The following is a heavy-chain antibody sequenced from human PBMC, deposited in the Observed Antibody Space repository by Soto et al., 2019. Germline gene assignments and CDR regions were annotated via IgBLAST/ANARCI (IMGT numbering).Heavy chain of an antibody. J-gene: IGHJ4*02. CDR1: GGRITSGSYY. D-gene: IGHD3-22*01. Sequence: PSESMSLKGIVSGGRITSGSYYWTWIRKHPGKGLEWLGYIYDSGRTLYNPCLKCQITLSVDTSKNQFSLKLSSVTVADTAVYFCARYQAGYYYGMDYWGQGTVVTVSS. V-gene: IGHV4-31*01. CDR2: IYDSGRT. CDR3: ARYQAGYYYGMDY.